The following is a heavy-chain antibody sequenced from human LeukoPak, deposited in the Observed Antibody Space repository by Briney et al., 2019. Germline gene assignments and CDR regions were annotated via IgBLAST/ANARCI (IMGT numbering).Heavy chain of an antibody. V-gene: IGHV4-31*03. CDR3: ARDGRRYYYDSSGYYLGAFDI. J-gene: IGHJ3*02. CDR2: IYYSGST. D-gene: IGHD3-22*01. CDR1: GGSISSGGYY. Sequence: PSETLSFTCTVSGGSISSGGYYWSWIRQHPGKGLEWIGYIYYSGSTYYNPSLKSRVTISVDTSKNQFSLKLSSVTAADTAVYYCARDGRRYYYDSSGYYLGAFDIWGQGTMVTVSS.